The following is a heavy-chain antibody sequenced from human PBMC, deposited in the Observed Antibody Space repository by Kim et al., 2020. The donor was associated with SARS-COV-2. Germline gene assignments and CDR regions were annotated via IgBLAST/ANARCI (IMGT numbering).Heavy chain of an antibody. D-gene: IGHD3-22*01. J-gene: IGHJ4*02. Sequence: GGSLRRSCAASGFTFSSYAMSWVCQAPGKGLEWVSAISGSGGSTYYADSVKGRFTISRDNSKNTLYLQMNSLRAEYTAVYYCAKEDSSGYYRLVAYWGQGIMVTVSS. CDR2: ISGSGGST. CDR1: GFTFSSYA. V-gene: IGHV3-23*01. CDR3: AKEDSSGYYRLVAY.